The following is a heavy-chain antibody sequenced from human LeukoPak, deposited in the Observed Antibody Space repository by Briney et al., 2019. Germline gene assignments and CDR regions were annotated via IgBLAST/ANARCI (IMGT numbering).Heavy chain of an antibody. CDR3: ARGDSSSWYYGRWFDP. Sequence: SVKVSCKASGGTFSSYAISWVRQAPGQGLEWMGRIIPILGIANYAQKFQGRVTITADKSKSTAYMELSSLRSENTAVYYCARGDSSSWYYGRWFDPWGQGTLVTVSS. V-gene: IGHV1-69*04. D-gene: IGHD6-13*01. CDR1: GGTFSSYA. J-gene: IGHJ5*02. CDR2: IIPILGIA.